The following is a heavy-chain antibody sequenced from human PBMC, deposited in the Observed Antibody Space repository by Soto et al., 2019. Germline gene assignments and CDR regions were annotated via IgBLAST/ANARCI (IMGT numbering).Heavy chain of an antibody. CDR2: IYYSGST. Sequence: SETLSLTCSVSGGSVSSGSFYWSWIRQPPGKGLEWIGYIYYSGSTNYNPSLKSRVTMSVDRSKNQFSLKLTSVTAADTAVYYCAREYSSGWYPNFDYWGQGTPVTVSS. CDR3: AREYSSGWYPNFDY. J-gene: IGHJ4*02. D-gene: IGHD6-19*01. V-gene: IGHV4-61*01. CDR1: GGSVSSGSFY.